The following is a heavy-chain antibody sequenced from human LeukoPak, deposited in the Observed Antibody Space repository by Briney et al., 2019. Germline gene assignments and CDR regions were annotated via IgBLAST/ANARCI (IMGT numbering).Heavy chain of an antibody. CDR2: IILMFGTA. J-gene: IGHJ4*02. V-gene: IGHV1-69*13. CDR3: ARFLASNYDFWRGYYPTAFDY. D-gene: IGHD3-3*01. CDR1: GGTFTSYA. Sequence: SVKVSCKASGGTFTSYAISWVRQAPGQGLEWMGGIILMFGTASYAQKFQGRVTITADESTSTAYMELSSLRSEDTAVYYCARFLASNYDFWRGYYPTAFDYWGQGTLVTVSS.